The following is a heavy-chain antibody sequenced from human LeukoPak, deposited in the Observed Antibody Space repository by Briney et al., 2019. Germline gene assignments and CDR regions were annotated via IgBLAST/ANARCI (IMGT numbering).Heavy chain of an antibody. CDR2: ISGSGGST. CDR3: AKSGTVSEVDY. Sequence: GGSLRLTCAASGFTFSTYAMSWVRQAPGKGLEWVSAISGSGGSTYYADSVKGRFTISRDNSKNTLYLQMKSLRAEDTAVYYCAKSGTVSEVDYWGQGTLVTVSS. D-gene: IGHD4-17*01. J-gene: IGHJ4*02. V-gene: IGHV3-23*01. CDR1: GFTFSTYA.